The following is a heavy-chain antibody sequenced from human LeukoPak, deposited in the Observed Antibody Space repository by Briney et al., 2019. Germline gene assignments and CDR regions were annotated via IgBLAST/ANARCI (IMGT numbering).Heavy chain of an antibody. Sequence: ASVKVSCKASGYTFTIYYMHWVRQAPGQGLEWMGIINPSGGSTSYAQKFQGRVTMTRDTSTSTVYMELSSLRSEDTAVYYCARRSDINYYDSSGNYQAWGQGTLVTVSS. J-gene: IGHJ5*02. V-gene: IGHV1-46*01. CDR2: INPSGGST. CDR3: ARRSDINYYDSSGNYQA. CDR1: GYTFTIYY. D-gene: IGHD3-22*01.